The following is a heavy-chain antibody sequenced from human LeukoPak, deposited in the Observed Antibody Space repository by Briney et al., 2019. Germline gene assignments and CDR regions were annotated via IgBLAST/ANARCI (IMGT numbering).Heavy chain of an antibody. CDR3: AKDAYSGSYYRYFDY. Sequence: SGGSLRLSCAASGFTFSSYAMSWVRQAPGKGLEWVSAISGSGGSTYYADSVKGRFTISRDNSKNTLYLQMNSLRAEDTAVYYCAKDAYSGSYYRYFDYWGQGTLVTVSS. D-gene: IGHD1-26*01. V-gene: IGHV3-23*01. CDR1: GFTFSSYA. J-gene: IGHJ4*02. CDR2: ISGSGGST.